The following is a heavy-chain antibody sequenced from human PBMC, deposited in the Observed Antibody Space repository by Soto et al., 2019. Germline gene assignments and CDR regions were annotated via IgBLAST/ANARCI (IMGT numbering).Heavy chain of an antibody. CDR3: ARVAGVRVYYYYGMDV. J-gene: IGHJ6*02. CDR2: IYYSGST. CDR1: GGSVSSGSYY. V-gene: IGHV4-61*01. Sequence: PSETLSLTCTVSGGSVSSGSYYWSWIRQPPGKGLEWIGYIYYSGSTNYNPSLKSRVTISVDTSKNQFSLKLSSVTAADTAVYYCARVAGVRVYYYYGMDVWGQGTTVTVSS.